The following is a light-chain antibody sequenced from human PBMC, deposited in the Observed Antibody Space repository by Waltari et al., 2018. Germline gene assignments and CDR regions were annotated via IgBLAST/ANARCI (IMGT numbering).Light chain of an antibody. J-gene: IGLJ2*01. CDR3: CSYAGSSILI. CDR2: DVT. V-gene: IGLV2-23*02. CDR1: RSDVGGYKY. Sequence: QSALTQPASVSGSLGQSITISCPGTRSDVGGYKYVSWYQQSPGKAPKFLIYDVTKRPSGVSNRFSGSKSGNTASLTISGLQAEDEADYYCCSYAGSSILIFGGGTKVTVL.